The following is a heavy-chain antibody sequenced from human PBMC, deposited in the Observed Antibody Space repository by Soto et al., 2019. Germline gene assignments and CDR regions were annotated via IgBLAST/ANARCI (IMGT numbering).Heavy chain of an antibody. D-gene: IGHD3-10*01. V-gene: IGHV5-10-1*01. CDR3: ARRPMVRGVTAYGTDV. Sequence: GESLKISCKGSGYSFTSYWISWVRQMPGKGLEWMGRIDPSDSYTNYSPSFQGHVTISADKSISTAYLQWSSLKASDTAMYYCARRPMVRGVTAYGTDVWGQGTTVTVPS. CDR1: GYSFTSYW. J-gene: IGHJ6*02. CDR2: IDPSDSYT.